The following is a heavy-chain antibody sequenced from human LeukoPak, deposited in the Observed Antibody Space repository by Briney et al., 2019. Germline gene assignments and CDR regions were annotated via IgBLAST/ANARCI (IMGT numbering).Heavy chain of an antibody. CDR3: AREEYFQDSNGYSYYFHS. V-gene: IGHV4-4*07. Sequence: PSGTLSLTCTVSGGSIGWDYWSWIRQSAGKGLEWIGRIYKSGSTNYNPSFRRRVTMSVGTSKNQFSLHVTSVTAADTAVYYCAREEYFQDSNGYSYYFHSWGQGSLVTVSS. D-gene: IGHD3-22*01. J-gene: IGHJ4*02. CDR2: IYKSGST. CDR1: GGSIGWDY.